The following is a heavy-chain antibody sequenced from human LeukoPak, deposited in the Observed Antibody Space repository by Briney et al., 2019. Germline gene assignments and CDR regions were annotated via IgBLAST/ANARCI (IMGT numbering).Heavy chain of an antibody. V-gene: IGHV4-39*07. J-gene: IGHJ6*02. D-gene: IGHD3-10*01. Sequence: SETLSLTCTVSGGSISSSSYYWGWIRQPPGKGLEWIGSIYYSGSTDYNPSLKSRVTISVDTSKNQFSLKLSSVTAADTAVYYCARAALVRGVSVWGQGTTVTVSS. CDR2: IYYSGST. CDR1: GGSISSSSYY. CDR3: ARAALVRGVSV.